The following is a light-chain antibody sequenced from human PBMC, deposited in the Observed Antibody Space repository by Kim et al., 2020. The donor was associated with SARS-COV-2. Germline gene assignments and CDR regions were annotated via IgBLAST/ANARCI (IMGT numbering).Light chain of an antibody. Sequence: EMVLTQSPVTLSVSPGEGATLSCRASQSVSSNLAWYQQRPGQAPRRLIYGASIRATDIPARFNGSGSGTEFTLTISNLQSEDFAVYYCQQYNNGSRSFGGGTKVDIK. V-gene: IGKV3-15*01. CDR1: QSVSSN. CDR3: QQYNNGSRS. CDR2: GAS. J-gene: IGKJ4*01.